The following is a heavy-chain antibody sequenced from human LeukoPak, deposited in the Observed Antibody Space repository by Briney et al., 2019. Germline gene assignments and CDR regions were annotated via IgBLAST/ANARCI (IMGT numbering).Heavy chain of an antibody. Sequence: GGSLRLSCAASGFTFSSYAMSWVRQAPGKGLEWVSAISGSGGSTYYADSVKGRFTISRDNSKNTLYLQMNSLRAEDAAVYYCAARSAAGLFDYWGQGTLVTVSS. CDR3: AARSAAGLFDY. CDR1: GFTFSSYA. V-gene: IGHV3-23*01. D-gene: IGHD6-13*01. J-gene: IGHJ4*02. CDR2: ISGSGGST.